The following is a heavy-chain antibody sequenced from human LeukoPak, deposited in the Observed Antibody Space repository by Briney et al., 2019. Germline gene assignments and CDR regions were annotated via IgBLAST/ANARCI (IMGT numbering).Heavy chain of an antibody. Sequence: ASVKVSCKASGGTFSSSAISWVRQAPGEGLEWMGGSIPIVGIANYAQKFQGRVTITADKSTSTAYMELSSLRSEDTAVYYCARGVPRFGELLAIDNWGQGTLGTVSS. CDR2: SIPIVGIA. V-gene: IGHV1-69*17. J-gene: IGHJ4*02. D-gene: IGHD3-10*01. CDR3: ARGVPRFGELLAIDN. CDR1: GGTFSSSA.